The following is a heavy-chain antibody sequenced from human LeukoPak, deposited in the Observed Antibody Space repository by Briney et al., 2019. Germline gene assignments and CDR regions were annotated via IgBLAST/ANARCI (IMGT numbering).Heavy chain of an antibody. CDR2: ISGKGDST. V-gene: IGHV3-23*01. CDR1: GFTFSSYA. CDR3: AKTISQYYDFWSGYYSPFDY. Sequence: PGGSLRLSCAASGFTFSSYAMSWVRQAPGKGLEWVSAISGKGDSTYYADSVKGRFSMSRANSNNMMYLQMNSLRAEDTAVYYCAKTISQYYDFWSGYYSPFDYWGQGILVAVSS. D-gene: IGHD3-3*01. J-gene: IGHJ4*02.